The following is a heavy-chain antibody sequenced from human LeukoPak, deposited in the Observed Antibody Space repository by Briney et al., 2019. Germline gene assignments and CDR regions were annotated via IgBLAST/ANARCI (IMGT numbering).Heavy chain of an antibody. D-gene: IGHD6-6*01. J-gene: IGHJ4*02. V-gene: IGHV4-61*05. CDR1: GGSISSSSYY. Sequence: PSETLSLTCTVSGGSISSSSYYWGWIRQPPGKGLEWIGYIYYSGSTNYNPSLKSRVTISVDTSKNQFSLKLSSVTAADTAVYYCARLRAARPFYFDYWGQGTLVTVSS. CDR2: IYYSGST. CDR3: ARLRAARPFYFDY.